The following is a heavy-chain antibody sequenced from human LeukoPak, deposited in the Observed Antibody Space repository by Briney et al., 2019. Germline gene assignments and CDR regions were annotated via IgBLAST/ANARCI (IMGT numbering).Heavy chain of an antibody. CDR2: IYTSGST. V-gene: IGHV4-61*02. D-gene: IGHD6-19*01. CDR1: GGSISSGSYY. J-gene: IGHJ4*02. Sequence: SETLSLTCTVSGGSISSGSYYWSWIRQPAGKGLEWIGRIYTSGSTNYNPSLKSRVTISVDTSKNQFSLKLSSVTAADTAVYYCARVRSNGWYFDYWGQGTLVTVSS. CDR3: ARVRSNGWYFDY.